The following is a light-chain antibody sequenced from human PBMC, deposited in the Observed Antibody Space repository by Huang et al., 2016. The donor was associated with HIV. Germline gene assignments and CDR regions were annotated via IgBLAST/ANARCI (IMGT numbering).Light chain of an antibody. CDR2: WAS. CDR3: HQYYSSPQT. V-gene: IGKV4-1*01. J-gene: IGKJ1*01. CDR1: QSVFHSSNNKNY. Sequence: DIVVTQSPGSLALSLGERAAINCTSSQSVFHSSNNKNYLSWYQLKPGQSPQLLIYWASTREFGVPDRCRGTGSGTYFTLTITSLQAEDVAVYYCHQYYSSPQTFGQGTKVEV.